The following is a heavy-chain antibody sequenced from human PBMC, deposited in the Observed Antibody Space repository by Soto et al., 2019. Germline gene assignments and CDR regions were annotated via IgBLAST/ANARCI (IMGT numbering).Heavy chain of an antibody. CDR2: IIPIFGTA. CDR1: GGTFSSYA. J-gene: IGHJ6*02. V-gene: IGHV1-69*06. Sequence: QVQLVQSGAEVKKPGSSVKVSCKASGGTFSSYAISWVRQAPGQGLEWMGGIIPIFGTANYAQKFQGRVTITADKSTRTAYMELSSLRSEDTAVYYCARGGGAAAGSEDYYYGMDVWGQGTTVTVSS. CDR3: ARGGGAAAGSEDYYYGMDV. D-gene: IGHD6-13*01.